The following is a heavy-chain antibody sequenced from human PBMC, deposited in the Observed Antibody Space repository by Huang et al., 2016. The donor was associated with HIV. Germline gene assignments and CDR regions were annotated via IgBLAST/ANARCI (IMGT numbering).Heavy chain of an antibody. V-gene: IGHV3-23*01. J-gene: IGHJ4*02. Sequence: EVQLLESGGGLVQPGGSLRRSCNASGFSFKTYAMSWVRQAPWRGLEWVSAIRGSGGSTYYADSMKGRFTISRDNSKGTLYLQMTRPRGEDTAIYYCAKGSGYTNGHGGYYYDSWGQGIMVTVSS. CDR3: AKGSGYTNGHGGYYYDS. CDR1: GFSFKTYA. CDR2: IRGSGGST. D-gene: IGHD5-18*01.